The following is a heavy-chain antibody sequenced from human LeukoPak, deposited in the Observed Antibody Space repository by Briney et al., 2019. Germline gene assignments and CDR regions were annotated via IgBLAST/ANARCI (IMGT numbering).Heavy chain of an antibody. CDR2: IIPIFGTA. CDR1: GGTFSSYA. D-gene: IGHD6-6*01. Sequence: SVKVSCKASGGTFSSYAISWVRQAPGQGLEWMGGIIPIFGTANYAQKFQGRVTITADESTSTAYMELSSLRSEDTAVYYCASQIEYSSSRGYYYYMDVWGKGTTVTVSS. V-gene: IGHV1-69*13. J-gene: IGHJ6*03. CDR3: ASQIEYSSSRGYYYYMDV.